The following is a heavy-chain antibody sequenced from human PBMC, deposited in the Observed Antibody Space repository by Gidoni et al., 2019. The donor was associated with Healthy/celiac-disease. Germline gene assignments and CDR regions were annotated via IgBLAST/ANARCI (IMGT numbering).Heavy chain of an antibody. CDR1: GGSISSYY. J-gene: IGHJ5*02. Sequence: QVQLQESGPGLVKPSETLSLTCTVSGGSISSYYWSWLRQPPGKGLEWIGYIYYSGSTNYNPSLKSRVTISVDTSKNQFSLKLSAVTAADTAVYYCARGRTAMVWFDPWGQGTLVTVSS. V-gene: IGHV4-59*01. D-gene: IGHD5-18*01. CDR3: ARGRTAMVWFDP. CDR2: IYYSGST.